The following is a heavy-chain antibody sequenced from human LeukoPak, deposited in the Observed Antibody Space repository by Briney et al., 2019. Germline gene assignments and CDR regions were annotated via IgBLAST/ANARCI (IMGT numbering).Heavy chain of an antibody. CDR3: ARVPLGGLWFGL. CDR1: SDPITSYY. D-gene: IGHD3-10*01. J-gene: IGHJ4*02. V-gene: IGHV4-59*01. CDR2: IHDSGST. Sequence: SETLSLTCTVSSDPITSYYWSWIRQPPGKGLEWVGYIHDSGSTNYNPSLKSRVTISVDMSKNQFSLMLSSVTPADTAVYYCARVPLGGLWFGLWGQGTLVTVSP.